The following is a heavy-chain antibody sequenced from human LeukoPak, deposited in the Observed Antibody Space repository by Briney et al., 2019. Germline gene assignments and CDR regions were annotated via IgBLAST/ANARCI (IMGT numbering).Heavy chain of an antibody. CDR2: INPNRGGT. CDR3: ARDKTRGYDANYYSYMDV. V-gene: IGHV1-2*02. CDR1: GYTFTGYY. J-gene: IGHJ6*03. Sequence: ASVKVSFKSSGYTFTGYYIDGVRQAPGQGLEWMGWINPNRGGTNYAQKFQGRVTMTRDTSISTAYMELSKLRSDDTAVYYCARDKTRGYDANYYSYMDVWGKGTTVTVSS. D-gene: IGHD5-12*01.